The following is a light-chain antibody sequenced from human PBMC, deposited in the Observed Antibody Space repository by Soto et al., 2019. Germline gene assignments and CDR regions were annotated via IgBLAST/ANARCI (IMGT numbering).Light chain of an antibody. V-gene: IGKV3-20*01. CDR1: QSVSSNF. J-gene: IGKJ1*01. Sequence: EIVLTQSPGTLSLSPGEIATLSCRASQSVSSNFFAWYQQKPGQAPRLVIYGASSRPTGIPDRFSGSGSETDFTLTISRLEPEDFAVYYCQHFGTLGQGTKVDIK. CDR2: GAS. CDR3: QHFGT.